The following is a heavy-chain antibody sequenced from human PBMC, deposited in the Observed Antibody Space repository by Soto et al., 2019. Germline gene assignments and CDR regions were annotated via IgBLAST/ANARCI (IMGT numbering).Heavy chain of an antibody. CDR3: GKNHIG. CDR1: GFTINPYW. CDR2: TNQDGSTT. D-gene: IGHD2-21*01. J-gene: IGHJ4*02. V-gene: IGHV3-7*01. Sequence: EVQMVESGGGLVQPRGSLRLSCAASGFTINPYWMSWVRQAPGKGLEWVASTNQDGSTTYYVDSVKGRFTISRDNAKNSLYLQMNSLRAEDTAIYYCGKNHIGRGQGTLVTVSS.